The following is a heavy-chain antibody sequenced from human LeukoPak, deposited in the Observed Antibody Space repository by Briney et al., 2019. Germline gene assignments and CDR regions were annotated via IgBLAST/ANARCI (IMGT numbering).Heavy chain of an antibody. CDR3: ARDFYGYNWVYYFDY. Sequence: GGSLRLSCAASGFTFSSYSMHWVRQAPGKGLEWVSYISSSSSTIYYADSVKGRFTISKDNAKQSLYLQMNSLRAEDTAVYYCARDFYGYNWVYYFDYWGQGTLVTVSS. CDR2: ISSSSSTI. J-gene: IGHJ4*02. V-gene: IGHV3-48*04. D-gene: IGHD5-24*01. CDR1: GFTFSSYS.